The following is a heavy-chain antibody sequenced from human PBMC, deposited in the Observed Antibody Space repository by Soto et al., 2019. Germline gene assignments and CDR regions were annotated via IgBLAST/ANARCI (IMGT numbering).Heavy chain of an antibody. J-gene: IGHJ4*02. Sequence: GGSLRLSCAASGFTFRTYGMHWVRQAPGKGLEWVAFISDDGSQKYYGDSVKGRLTISRDNSKNTLSLRMISLRTEDTSAYYCAKEAPGGWHFFDTWGQGTLVTVSS. CDR3: AKEAPGGWHFFDT. CDR2: ISDDGSQK. D-gene: IGHD6-19*01. CDR1: GFTFRTYG. V-gene: IGHV3-30*18.